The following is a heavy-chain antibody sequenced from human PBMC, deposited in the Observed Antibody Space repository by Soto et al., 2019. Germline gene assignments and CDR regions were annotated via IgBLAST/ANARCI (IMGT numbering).Heavy chain of an antibody. CDR1: GFTFSSYA. CDR2: ISYDGSNK. J-gene: IGHJ3*02. Sequence: GGSLRLSCAASGFTFSSYAMHWVRQAPGKGLEWVAVISYDGSNKYYADSVKGRFTISRDNSKNTLYLQMNSLRAEDTAVYYCARELAGYDAFDIWGQGTMVTVSS. V-gene: IGHV3-30-3*01. CDR3: ARELAGYDAFDI. D-gene: IGHD6-19*01.